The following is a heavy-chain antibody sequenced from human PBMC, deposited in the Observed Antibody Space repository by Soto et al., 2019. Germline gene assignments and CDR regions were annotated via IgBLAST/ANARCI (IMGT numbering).Heavy chain of an antibody. CDR2: INHSGST. J-gene: IGHJ6*03. D-gene: IGHD6-13*01. V-gene: IGHV4-34*01. Sequence: SETLSLTCAVYGGSFSGYYWSWIRQPPGKGLEWIGEINHSGSTNYNPSLKSRVTISVDTSKNQFSLKLSSVTAADTAVYYCARGAAGDTTGIAAAGLPLHYYYYYMDVWGKGTTVTVSS. CDR1: GGSFSGYY. CDR3: ARGAAGDTTGIAAAGLPLHYYYYYMDV.